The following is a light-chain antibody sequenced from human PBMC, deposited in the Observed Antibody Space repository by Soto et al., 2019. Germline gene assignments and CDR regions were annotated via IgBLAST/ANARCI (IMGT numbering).Light chain of an antibody. Sequence: EIVMTQSPATLYASPGERATLSCRASQSVSSNLAWYQQKPGQAPRLLIYGASTRATSIPARFSGSGSGTEFTLTISSLQSEDFAVYYCQQYNNWPPLTFGGGTKVEIK. CDR1: QSVSSN. CDR2: GAS. J-gene: IGKJ4*01. CDR3: QQYNNWPPLT. V-gene: IGKV3-15*01.